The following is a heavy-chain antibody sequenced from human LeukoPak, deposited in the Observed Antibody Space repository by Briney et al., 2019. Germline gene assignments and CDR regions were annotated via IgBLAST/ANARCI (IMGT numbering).Heavy chain of an antibody. D-gene: IGHD5-24*01. CDR3: ARDWNVEMATISYFDY. Sequence: LRLSCAASGFTFSTYAIHWVRQAPGKGLEWVAVISYDGSNKYYVDSVKGRFTISRDNSKNTLYLQMNSLRAEDTAVYYCARDWNVEMATISYFDYWGQGTLVTVSS. CDR1: GFTFSTYA. CDR2: ISYDGSNK. J-gene: IGHJ4*02. V-gene: IGHV3-30*04.